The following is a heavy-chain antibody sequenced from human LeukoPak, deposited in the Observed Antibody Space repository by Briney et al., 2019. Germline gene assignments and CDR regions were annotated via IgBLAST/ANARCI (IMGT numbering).Heavy chain of an antibody. V-gene: IGHV4-61*01. CDR2: IYYSGST. J-gene: IGHJ4*02. CDR1: GGSASSGSYY. Sequence: SETLSLTCTVSGGSASSGSYYWSWIRQPPGKGLEWIGYIYYSGSTNYNPSLKSRVTISVDTSKNQFSLKLSSVTAADTAVYYCARVHGDYEFFDYWGQGTLVTVSS. D-gene: IGHD4-17*01. CDR3: ARVHGDYEFFDY.